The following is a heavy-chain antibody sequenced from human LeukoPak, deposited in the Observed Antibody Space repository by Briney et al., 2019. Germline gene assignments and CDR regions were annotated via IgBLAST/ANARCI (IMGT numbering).Heavy chain of an antibody. D-gene: IGHD4-17*01. J-gene: IGHJ4*02. V-gene: IGHV4-34*01. CDR2: ISHSGST. CDR3: ARYGDYGYFDY. CDR1: GGSISSYY. Sequence: PSETLSLTCTVSGGSISSYYWSWIRQPPGKGLEWIGEISHSGSTNYNPSLKSRVTISVDTSKNQFSLKLSSVTAADTAVYYCARYGDYGYFDYWGQGTLVTVSS.